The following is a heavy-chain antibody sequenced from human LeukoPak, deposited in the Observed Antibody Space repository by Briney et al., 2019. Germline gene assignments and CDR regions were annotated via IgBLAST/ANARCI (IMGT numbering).Heavy chain of an antibody. Sequence: PGGALRLSCAASGFTFSNYAMSWVRQAPGKGLGWVSAITGSGGGTYYADSVKGRFTISRENSKNTLYLQLNSLRAEDTAVYYCVKWGDYDVLTGYYDPDYWGQGSLVTVSS. CDR3: VKWGDYDVLTGYYDPDY. CDR2: ITGSGGGT. J-gene: IGHJ4*02. D-gene: IGHD3-9*01. CDR1: GFTFSNYA. V-gene: IGHV3-23*01.